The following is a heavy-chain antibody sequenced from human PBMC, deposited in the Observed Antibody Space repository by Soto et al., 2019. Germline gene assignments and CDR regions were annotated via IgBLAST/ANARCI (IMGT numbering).Heavy chain of an antibody. CDR3: ASFIKYGEYSRWFDP. J-gene: IGHJ5*02. V-gene: IGHV1-8*01. Sequence: DSVKVSCKASGYTFTSYDINWVRQATGQGFEYLGWMNPNSGNTGYVKKFQGRVTMSRDTSMSTAYMELSSLRSEDTAVYYCASFIKYGEYSRWFDPCRRVYLVTVSS. D-gene: IGHD4-17*01. CDR2: MNPNSGNT. CDR1: GYTFTSYD.